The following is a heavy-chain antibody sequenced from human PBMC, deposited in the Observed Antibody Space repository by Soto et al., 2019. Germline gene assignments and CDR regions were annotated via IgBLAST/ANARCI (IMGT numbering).Heavy chain of an antibody. CDR1: GYTFTSYA. Sequence: ASVKVSCKASGYTFTSYAMHWVRQAPGQRLEWMGWINAGNGNTKYSQKFQGRVTITRDTSASTAYMELSSLRSEDTAVYYCARDTYYDFWSGPYYGMDVWGQGTTVTVSS. CDR2: INAGNGNT. J-gene: IGHJ6*02. CDR3: ARDTYYDFWSGPYYGMDV. D-gene: IGHD3-3*01. V-gene: IGHV1-3*01.